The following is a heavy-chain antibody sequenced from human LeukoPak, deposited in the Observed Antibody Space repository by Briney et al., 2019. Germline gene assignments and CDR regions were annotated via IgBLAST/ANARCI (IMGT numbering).Heavy chain of an antibody. V-gene: IGHV4-39*01. J-gene: IGHJ4*02. D-gene: IGHD6-13*01. CDR2: IYYSGST. CDR1: GGSISSSGYY. Sequence: PSETLSLTCTVSGGSISSSGYYWGWIRQPPGKGLEWIGSIYYSGSTYYNPSLKSRVTISVDTSKNQFSLKLSSVTAADTAVYYCARSLHIAAAGTYHFDYWGQGTLVTVSS. CDR3: ARSLHIAAAGTYHFDY.